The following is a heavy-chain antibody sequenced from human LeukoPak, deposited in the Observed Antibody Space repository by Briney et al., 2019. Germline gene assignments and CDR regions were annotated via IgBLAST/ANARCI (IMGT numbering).Heavy chain of an antibody. J-gene: IGHJ5*02. D-gene: IGHD5-12*01. V-gene: IGHV4-61*01. Sequence: SETLSLTCTVSGGSISSSSYYWSWIRQPPGKGLEWIGYIYYSGSTNYNPSLKSRVTISVDTSKNQFSLKLSSVTAADTAVYYCARDSGYDFGWFDPWGQGTQVTVSS. CDR2: IYYSGST. CDR3: ARDSGYDFGWFDP. CDR1: GGSISSSSYY.